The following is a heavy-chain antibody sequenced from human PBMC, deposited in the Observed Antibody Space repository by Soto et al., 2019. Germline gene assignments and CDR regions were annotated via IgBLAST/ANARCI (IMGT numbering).Heavy chain of an antibody. Sequence: QVQLVQSGAEVKKPGSSVKVSCKASGGTFSSYAISWVRQAPGQGLEWMGGIIPIFGTANYAQKFQGRVTIAADESTSTAYMELSSLSSEGTAVYYCAREGDYGDPPFDYWGQGTLVTVSS. D-gene: IGHD4-17*01. CDR3: AREGDYGDPPFDY. CDR1: GGTFSSYA. J-gene: IGHJ4*02. CDR2: IIPIFGTA. V-gene: IGHV1-69*12.